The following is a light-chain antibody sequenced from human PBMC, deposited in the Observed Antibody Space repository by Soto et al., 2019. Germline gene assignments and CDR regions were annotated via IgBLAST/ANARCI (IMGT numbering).Light chain of an antibody. CDR1: SSDVGGYNY. CDR2: EVS. Sequence: QSVLTQPASVSGSPGQSITISCTGTSSDVGGYNYVSWYQQHPGKAPKLMIYEVSNRPSGVSNRFSGSKSGNTASLTISGLQAEDEADYYCSSYTSRSTLEGLFGTGTKVTVL. J-gene: IGLJ1*01. V-gene: IGLV2-14*01. CDR3: SSYTSRSTLEGL.